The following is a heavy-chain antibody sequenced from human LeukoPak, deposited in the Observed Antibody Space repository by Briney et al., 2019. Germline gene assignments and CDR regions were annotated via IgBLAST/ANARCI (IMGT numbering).Heavy chain of an antibody. D-gene: IGHD2-15*01. V-gene: IGHV1-69*01. CDR3: ARSCSGGSCYSGYYYMDV. CDR2: IIPIFGTA. Sequence: SVKVSCKASGGTFSSYAISWVRQAPGQGLEWMGGIIPIFGTANYAQEFQGRVTITADESTSTAYMELSSLRSEDTAVYYCARSCSGGSCYSGYYYMDVWGKGTTVTVSS. J-gene: IGHJ6*03. CDR1: GGTFSSYA.